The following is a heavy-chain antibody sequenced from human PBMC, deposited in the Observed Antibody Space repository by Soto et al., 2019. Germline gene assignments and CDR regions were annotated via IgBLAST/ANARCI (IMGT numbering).Heavy chain of an antibody. D-gene: IGHD3-10*01. J-gene: IGHJ4*02. Sequence: QEQLVESGGGVVQPGRSLRLSCVVSGFTFSTYGMHWVRQAPGKGLEWVAVVSFDGSKKYTTDSVKGRFTISRNNSKNTLDLQMNNLRPDDTAVHYCAKDMVQMGIVFDLWGQGTLVSVSS. CDR1: GFTFSTYG. V-gene: IGHV3-30*18. CDR2: VSFDGSKK. CDR3: AKDMVQMGIVFDL.